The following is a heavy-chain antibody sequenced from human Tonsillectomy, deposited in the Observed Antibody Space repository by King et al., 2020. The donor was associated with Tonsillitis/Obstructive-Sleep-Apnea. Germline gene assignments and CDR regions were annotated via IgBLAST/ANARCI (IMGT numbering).Heavy chain of an antibody. V-gene: IGHV1-18*01. CDR3: ARDDYDWFDY. CDR2: ISAYNGNT. J-gene: IGHJ4*02. D-gene: IGHD4-17*01. CDR1: GYTFTNYG. Sequence: QLVQSGAEVRKPGASVKVSCKTSGYTFTNYGISWVRQAPGQGLEWMAWISAYNGNTNYAQKLQGRVTMTTDTSTSTAYMELRTLSADDTDVYYCARDDYDWFDYWGQGTLVTGSS.